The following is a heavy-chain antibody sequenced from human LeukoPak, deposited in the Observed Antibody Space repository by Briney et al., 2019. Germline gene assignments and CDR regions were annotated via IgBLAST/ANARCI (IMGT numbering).Heavy chain of an antibody. CDR2: ISSSSSYI. Sequence: GGSLRLACAASGFTFSSYSMNWVRQAPGKGLEWVSPISSSSSYIYYADSVKGRFTISRDNAKNSLYLQMNSLRAEDTAVYYCARDKNIVVDRSFDYWGQGTLVTVSS. J-gene: IGHJ4*02. CDR1: GFTFSSYS. CDR3: ARDKNIVVDRSFDY. V-gene: IGHV3-21*01. D-gene: IGHD2-2*01.